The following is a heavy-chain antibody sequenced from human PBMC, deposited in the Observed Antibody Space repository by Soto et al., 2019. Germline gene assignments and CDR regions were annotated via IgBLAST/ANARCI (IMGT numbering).Heavy chain of an antibody. CDR3: AIGSYWTNGVCRDPFDF. D-gene: IGHD2-8*01. V-gene: IGHV1-8*01. CDR2: MNPNSGNT. Sequence: ASVKVSCKASGYTFTSYDINWVRQATGQGLEWMGWMNPNSGNTGYGQKFQGRVTMTRNNSISNAYMEMRSLRSEDTAVYYCAIGSYWTNGVCRDPFDFWGQGTLVTVSS. CDR1: GYTFTSYD. J-gene: IGHJ3*01.